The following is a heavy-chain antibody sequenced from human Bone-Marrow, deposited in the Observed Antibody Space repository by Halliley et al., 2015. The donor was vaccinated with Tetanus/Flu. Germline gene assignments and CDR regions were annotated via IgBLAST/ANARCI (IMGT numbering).Heavy chain of an antibody. CDR1: GFTFNTYA. J-gene: IGHJ4*02. Sequence: SLRLSCAASGFTFNTYAMTWVRQAPGKGLEWVSAITGTGGNTYFADSVKGRFTISRDNSKNMVFLHMNSLRDEDTAVYYCARDNAFNGCSTTDCSTPSYYFDFWGQGTLVTVSS. CDR3: ARDNAFNGCSTTDCSTPSYYFDF. V-gene: IGHV3-23*01. CDR2: ITGTGGNT. D-gene: IGHD2-2*02.